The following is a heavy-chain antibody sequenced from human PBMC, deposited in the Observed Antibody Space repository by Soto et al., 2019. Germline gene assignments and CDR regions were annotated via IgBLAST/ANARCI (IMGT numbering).Heavy chain of an antibody. Sequence: ASVKVSCKASVYTFTSYAMHWVRQAPGQRLEWMGWINAGNGNTKYSQKFQGRVTITRDTSASTAYMELSSLRSEDTAVYYCARALDYGDYDSSFYYYYYGMDVWGQGTTVTVSS. D-gene: IGHD4-17*01. CDR2: INAGNGNT. CDR1: VYTFTSYA. V-gene: IGHV1-3*01. J-gene: IGHJ6*02. CDR3: ARALDYGDYDSSFYYYYYGMDV.